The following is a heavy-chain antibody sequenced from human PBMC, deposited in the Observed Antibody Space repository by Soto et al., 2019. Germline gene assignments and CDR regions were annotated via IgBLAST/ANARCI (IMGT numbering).Heavy chain of an antibody. D-gene: IGHD5-18*01. J-gene: IGHJ4*02. Sequence: SETLSLTCAVYGGPFSGYYWSWIRQPPGKGLEWIGEINHSGSTNYNPSLKSRVTISVDTSKNQFSLKLSSVTAADTAVYYCARGDTAMAFDYWGQGTLVTVSS. CDR2: INHSGST. CDR3: ARGDTAMAFDY. CDR1: GGPFSGYY. V-gene: IGHV4-34*01.